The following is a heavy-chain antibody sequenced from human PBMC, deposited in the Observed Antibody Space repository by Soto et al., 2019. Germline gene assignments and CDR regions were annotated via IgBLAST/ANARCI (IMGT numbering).Heavy chain of an antibody. V-gene: IGHV3-21*02. CDR2: ISSGSVHI. CDR1: GFTFSSYS. Sequence: EVELVESGGGLVKPGGSLRLSCAASGFTFSSYSVNWVRQAPGKGLEWVASISSGSVHIDFADSVKGRFTISRDEVTNSVSLQMDSLRVEDTGIYYCARYDAFKAFDLWGQGTMVTVSS. CDR3: ARYDAFKAFDL. D-gene: IGHD1-1*01. J-gene: IGHJ3*01.